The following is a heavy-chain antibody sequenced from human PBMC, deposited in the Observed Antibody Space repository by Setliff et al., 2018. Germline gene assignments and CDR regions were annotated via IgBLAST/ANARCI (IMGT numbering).Heavy chain of an antibody. CDR3: ARDNTILGATDH. CDR2: LHTSGST. Sequence: PSETLSLTCAVSGGSISSGSYYWSWIRQPAGKGLEWVGRLHTSGSTNYNPSLKSRVTISVDTSKNQFSLNLSSVTAADTAVYFCARDNTILGATDHWGQGTLVTVSS. CDR1: GGSISSGSYY. J-gene: IGHJ5*02. V-gene: IGHV4-61*02. D-gene: IGHD1-26*01.